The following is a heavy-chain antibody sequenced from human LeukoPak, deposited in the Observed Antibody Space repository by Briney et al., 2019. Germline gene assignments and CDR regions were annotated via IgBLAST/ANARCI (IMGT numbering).Heavy chain of an antibody. Sequence: GGSLRLSCTASGFTFSNYLMSWVRQAPGKGLEWVGFIRSKAYGGTTEYAASVKGRFTISRDDSKSIAYLQMNSLRTEDTAVYYCTRAPYSNYVNLDYWGQGTLVTVSS. J-gene: IGHJ4*02. CDR3: TRAPYSNYVNLDY. CDR2: IRSKAYGGTT. D-gene: IGHD4-11*01. CDR1: GFTFSNYL. V-gene: IGHV3-49*04.